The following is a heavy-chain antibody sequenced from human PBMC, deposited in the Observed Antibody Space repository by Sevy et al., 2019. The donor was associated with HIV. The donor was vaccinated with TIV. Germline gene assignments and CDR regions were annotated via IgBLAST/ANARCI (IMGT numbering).Heavy chain of an antibody. CDR1: GFTFSNAW. J-gene: IGHJ4*02. CDR2: IKSKTNGGTT. CDR3: TTVHHSIVGGSEFDY. Sequence: GGSLRLSCAASGFTFSNAWMSWVRQAPGKGLEWVGRIKSKTNGGTTDYPEPVKGRFTISRDDSKNTSYLQMNSLKTEDTAVYYCTTVHHSIVGGSEFDYWGQGTLVTVSS. V-gene: IGHV3-15*01. D-gene: IGHD1-26*01.